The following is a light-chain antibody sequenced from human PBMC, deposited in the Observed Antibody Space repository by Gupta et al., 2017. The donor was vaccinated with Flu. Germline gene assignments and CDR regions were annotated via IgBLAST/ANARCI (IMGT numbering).Light chain of an antibody. Sequence: QSALPSPPSVPRAPAPRVTFSCTGGSSNLGASYDVHWYQLLPGTAPKLLIYGNNNRPSGVPDRFSGSKSGTSASLAITGLQAEDEADYYCQSYDNSLTSWVFGGGTKLTVL. CDR3: QSYDNSLTSWV. CDR1: SSNLGASYD. J-gene: IGLJ3*02. CDR2: GNN. V-gene: IGLV1-40*01.